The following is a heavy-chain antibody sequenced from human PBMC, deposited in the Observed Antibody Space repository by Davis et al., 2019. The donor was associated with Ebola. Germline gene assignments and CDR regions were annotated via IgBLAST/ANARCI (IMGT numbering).Heavy chain of an antibody. J-gene: IGHJ6*02. V-gene: IGHV3-20*04. CDR2: INWNGGST. CDR1: GFTFDDYA. D-gene: IGHD3-16*01. Sequence: GGSLRLSCAASGFTFDDYAMTWVRQVPGKGLEWVSGINWNGGSTGYADSVKGRFTISRDNAKNSLFLQMNSLRAEDTAVYYCARDRPLDFFFGDYYGMDVWGQGTTVTVSS. CDR3: ARDRPLDFFFGDYYGMDV.